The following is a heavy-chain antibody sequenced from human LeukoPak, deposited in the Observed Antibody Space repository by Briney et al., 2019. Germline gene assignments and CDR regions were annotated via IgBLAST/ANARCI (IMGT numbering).Heavy chain of an antibody. D-gene: IGHD3-22*01. CDR1: GGSFSGYY. V-gene: IGHV4-34*01. CDR2: INHSGST. J-gene: IGHJ5*02. CDR3: ARGALSSGYYYH. Sequence: SETLSLTCAVYGGSFSGYYWSWIRQPPGKGLEWIGEINHSGSTNYNPSLKSRVTISVDTSKNQFSLKLSSVTAADTAVYYCARGALSSGYYYHWGQGTLVTVSS.